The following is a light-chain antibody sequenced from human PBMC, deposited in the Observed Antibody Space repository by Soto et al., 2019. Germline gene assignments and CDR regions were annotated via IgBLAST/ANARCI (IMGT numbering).Light chain of an antibody. J-gene: IGKJ1*01. Sequence: EVVMTQSPATLSVSPGEGATLSCRASQSIDTNLAWYQQKPGQAPRLLIYDASTRATGVPARIGGSGSGTEFTLRISSLPSEDFAIYYCQQYKKWRTLGPGTKVYSK. CDR3: QQYKKWRT. CDR2: DAS. CDR1: QSIDTN. V-gene: IGKV3-15*01.